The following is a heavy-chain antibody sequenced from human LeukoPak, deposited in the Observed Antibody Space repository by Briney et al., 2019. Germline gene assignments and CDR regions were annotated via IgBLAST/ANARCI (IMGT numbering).Heavy chain of an antibody. D-gene: IGHD6-6*01. J-gene: IGHJ4*02. CDR1: GYSISSGYY. V-gene: IGHV4-38-2*01. CDR2: IYHSGST. CDR3: ARGAGSSPGVDY. Sequence: SETLSLTCAVSGYSISSGYYWGWIRQPPGKGLEWIGSIYHSGSTYYNPSLKSRVTISGDTSKNQFSLKLSSVTAADTAVYYCARGAGSSPGVDYWGQGTLVTVSS.